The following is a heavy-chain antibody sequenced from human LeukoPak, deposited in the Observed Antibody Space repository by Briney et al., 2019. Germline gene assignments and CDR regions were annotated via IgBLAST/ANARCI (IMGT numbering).Heavy chain of an antibody. J-gene: IGHJ4*02. Sequence: GRSLRLSCAASGFTFSSYGMHWVRQAPGKGLEWVAFIWYDGSNKYYADSVKGRFTISRDNSKNTLYLQMSSLRAEDTAVYYCAKQASSHLEAYFDYWGQGTLVTVSS. D-gene: IGHD6-13*01. CDR3: AKQASSHLEAYFDY. CDR2: IWYDGSNK. V-gene: IGHV3-33*06. CDR1: GFTFSSYG.